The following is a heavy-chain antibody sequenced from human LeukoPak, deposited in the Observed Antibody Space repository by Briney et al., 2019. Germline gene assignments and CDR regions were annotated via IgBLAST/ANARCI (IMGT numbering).Heavy chain of an antibody. Sequence: PGGSLRLSCAASGFTFGSYAMSWVRQAPGKGLEWASAINSDGRNTYYVDSVKGRFTISRDNSKNTLFLQVNSLRAEDTGVYYCARREYNNGYVFGGPGTLVTVSS. CDR2: INSDGRNT. D-gene: IGHD5-18*01. J-gene: IGHJ4*02. CDR1: GFTFGSYA. V-gene: IGHV3-23*01. CDR3: ARREYNNGYVF.